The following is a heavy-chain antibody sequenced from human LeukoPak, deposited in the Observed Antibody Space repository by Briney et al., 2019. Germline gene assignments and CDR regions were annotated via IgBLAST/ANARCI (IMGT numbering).Heavy chain of an antibody. V-gene: IGHV4-4*07. D-gene: IGHD5-24*01. J-gene: IGHJ5*02. CDR3: ARAGEMATMGDAYNWFDP. CDR2: IYTSGST. CDR1: GGSISSYY. Sequence: SETLSLTCTVSGGSISSYYWSWIRQPAGKGLEWIGRIYTSGSTNYNPSLKSRVTMSVDTSKNQSSLKLSSVTAADTAVYYCARAGEMATMGDAYNWFDPWGQGTLVTVSS.